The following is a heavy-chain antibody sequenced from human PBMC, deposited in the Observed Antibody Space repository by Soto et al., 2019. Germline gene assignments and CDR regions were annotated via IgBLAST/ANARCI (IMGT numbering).Heavy chain of an antibody. Sequence: GGPQRLSYAASEFIFSSYVMHWVSQTQGKGLEWVAVISYDGSNKYYADSVKGRFIISRDNSKNTLYLQMNSLRAEDTTVYYCAKAGSNYLYYYYMDVWGTGTTVTVSS. CDR3: AKAGSNYLYYYYMDV. J-gene: IGHJ6*03. D-gene: IGHD3-10*01. CDR2: ISYDGSNK. CDR1: EFIFSSYV. V-gene: IGHV3-30*18.